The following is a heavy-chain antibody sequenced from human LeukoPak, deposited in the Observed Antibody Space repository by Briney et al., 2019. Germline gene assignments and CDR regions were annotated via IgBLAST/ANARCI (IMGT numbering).Heavy chain of an antibody. D-gene: IGHD1-26*01. J-gene: IGHJ4*02. CDR1: GFTFSSYA. CDR3: ARGPVVGASTEVFDY. V-gene: IGHV3-30-3*01. CDR2: ISYDGSNK. Sequence: PGVSLRHSCAASGFTFSSYAMHWVRQAPGKGLEWVAVISYDGSNKYYADSVKGRFTISRDNSKNTLYLQMNSLRAEDTAVYYCARGPVVGASTEVFDYWGQGTLVTVSS.